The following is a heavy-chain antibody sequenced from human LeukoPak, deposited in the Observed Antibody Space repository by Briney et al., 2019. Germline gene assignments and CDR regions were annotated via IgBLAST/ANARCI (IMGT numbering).Heavy chain of an antibody. CDR3: ARTSGDPFDY. CDR2: INEDGGEK. Sequence: GGTLRLSCAASGFPFSTYWMSWVRQAPGKVLEWVANINEDGGEKYYADSVKGRFTISRDNARNSLYVQMNNLRAEDTAVYYCARTSGDPFDYWGQGTLVAVSS. CDR1: GFPFSTYW. V-gene: IGHV3-7*01. D-gene: IGHD4-17*01. J-gene: IGHJ4*02.